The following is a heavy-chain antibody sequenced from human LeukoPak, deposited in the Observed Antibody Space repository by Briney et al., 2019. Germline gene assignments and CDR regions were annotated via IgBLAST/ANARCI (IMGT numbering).Heavy chain of an antibody. CDR3: TRDLS. J-gene: IGHJ4*02. CDR2: IIPIVGIV. V-gene: IGHV1-69*10. Sequence: SVKVYCKAYARTFSSYAIRWVRQATGQGLEWMGGIIPIVGIVTYTQQFQGRVTITSPESTRTAYIVLRSLSSEPTAVYYFTRDLSWGQGTLVTVSS. CDR1: ARTFSSYA.